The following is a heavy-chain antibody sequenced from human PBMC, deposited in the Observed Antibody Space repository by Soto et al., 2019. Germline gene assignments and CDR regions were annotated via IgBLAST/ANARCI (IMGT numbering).Heavy chain of an antibody. CDR3: ARMGGYDSSGYRGAFDI. D-gene: IGHD3-22*01. CDR2: IIPIFGTA. V-gene: IGHV1-69*12. Sequence: QVQLVQSGAEVKKPGSSVKVSCKASGGTFSSYAISWVRQAPGQGLEWMGGIIPIFGTANYAQKFQGRVTITADECTSTDYMELRSLRSEDTALYYCARMGGYDSSGYRGAFDIWGQGTMVNVSS. J-gene: IGHJ3*02. CDR1: GGTFSSYA.